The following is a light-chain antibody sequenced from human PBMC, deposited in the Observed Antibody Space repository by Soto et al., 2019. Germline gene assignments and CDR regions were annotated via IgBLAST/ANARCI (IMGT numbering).Light chain of an antibody. CDR3: QQLDSYPLT. V-gene: IGKV1-9*01. Sequence: DIQLTQSPSFLSASVGDRVTITCRASQGISSSLAWYQQRPGKAPRLLIYAASTLQSGVPSRFSGSGSGTEFILTISSLQSEDFATYYCQQLDSYPLTFGGGTQVDIK. CDR2: AAS. J-gene: IGKJ4*01. CDR1: QGISSS.